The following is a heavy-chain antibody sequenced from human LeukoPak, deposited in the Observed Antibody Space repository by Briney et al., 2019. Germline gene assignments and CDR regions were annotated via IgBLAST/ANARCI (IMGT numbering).Heavy chain of an antibody. V-gene: IGHV1-2*02. CDR1: GYTFTGYY. Sequence: PAASVKVSCKASGYTFTGYYMHWVRQAPGQGLEWMGWINPNSGGTNYAQKFQGRVTMTRDTSISTAYMELSRLRSDDTAVYYCARDQYYDSKGWFDPWGQGTLVTVYS. D-gene: IGHD3-16*01. CDR3: ARDQYYDSKGWFDP. CDR2: INPNSGGT. J-gene: IGHJ5*02.